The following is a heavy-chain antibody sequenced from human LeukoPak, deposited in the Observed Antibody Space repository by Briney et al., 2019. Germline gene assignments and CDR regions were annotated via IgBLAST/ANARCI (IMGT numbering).Heavy chain of an antibody. J-gene: IGHJ4*02. D-gene: IGHD6-6*01. CDR1: GGSFSGYY. V-gene: IGHV4-34*01. CDR3: ARDKPGSSSYDY. CDR2: INHSGST. Sequence: SETLSLTCAVYGGSFSGYYWSWIRQPPGKGLEWIGEINHSGSTNYNPSLKNRVTISVDTSKNQFSLKLSSVTAADTAVYYCARDKPGSSSYDYWGQGTLVTVSS.